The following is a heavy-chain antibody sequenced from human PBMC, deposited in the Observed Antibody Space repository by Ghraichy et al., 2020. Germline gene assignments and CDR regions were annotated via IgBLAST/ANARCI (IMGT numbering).Heavy chain of an antibody. J-gene: IGHJ4*02. CDR1: GFTFSSNW. Sequence: GGSLRLSCAASGFTFSSNWMHWVRQAPGKGLVWLSRINSAGTSTPYADSVKGRFTISRDNAKNTLYLQMNSLRADDTAVYYCASGYSNGWYYLDFWGQGTLVTVSS. D-gene: IGHD6-19*01. CDR2: INSAGTST. CDR3: ASGYSNGWYYLDF. V-gene: IGHV3-74*01.